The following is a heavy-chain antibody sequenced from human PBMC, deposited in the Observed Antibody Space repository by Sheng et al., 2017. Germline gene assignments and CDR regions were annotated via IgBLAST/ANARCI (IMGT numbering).Heavy chain of an antibody. CDR3: ARDCAGDYVNAFDI. CDR1: GFTFSSYA. D-gene: IGHD4-17*01. J-gene: IGHJ3*02. V-gene: IGHV3-30-3*01. Sequence: QVQLVESGGGVVQPGRSLRLSCAASGFTFSSYAMHWVRQAPGKGLEWVAVISYDGSNKYYADSVKGRFTISRDNSKNTLYLQMNSLRAEDTAVYYCARDCAGDYVNAFDIWAKGQWSPSLQ. CDR2: ISYDGSNK.